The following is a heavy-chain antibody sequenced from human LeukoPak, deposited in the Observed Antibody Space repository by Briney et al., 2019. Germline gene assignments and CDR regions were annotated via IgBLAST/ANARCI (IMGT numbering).Heavy chain of an antibody. Sequence: SETLSLTCTVSGGSISSYYWSWIRQPPGKGLEWIGYIYYSGSTNYNPSLKSRVTISVDTSKNQFSLKLSSVTAADTAVYYCARVPSPYSSSWYYFDYWGQGTLVTVSS. V-gene: IGHV4-59*01. CDR3: ARVPSPYSSSWYYFDY. J-gene: IGHJ4*02. CDR2: IYYSGST. CDR1: GGSISSYY. D-gene: IGHD6-13*01.